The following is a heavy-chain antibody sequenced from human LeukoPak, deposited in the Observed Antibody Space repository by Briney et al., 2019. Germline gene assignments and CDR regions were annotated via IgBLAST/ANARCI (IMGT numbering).Heavy chain of an antibody. CDR3: ARGGYDSSGYCDY. V-gene: IGHV1-69*11. CDR1: GGTFSSYA. D-gene: IGHD3-22*01. Sequence: SSVKVSCKASGGTFSSYAISWVRQAPGQGLEWMGRIIPILGTANYAQKFQGRVTITTDESTSTAYMELSSLRSEDTAVYYCARGGYDSSGYCDYWGQGTLVTVSS. J-gene: IGHJ4*02. CDR2: IIPILGTA.